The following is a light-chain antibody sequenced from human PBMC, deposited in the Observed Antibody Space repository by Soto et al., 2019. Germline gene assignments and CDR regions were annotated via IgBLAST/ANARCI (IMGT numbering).Light chain of an antibody. CDR3: QQSYSAPWT. J-gene: IGKJ1*01. CDR2: SAS. CDR1: QSIITY. V-gene: IGKV1-39*01. Sequence: IPMTQSPSSLSASVGDRVTITCRASQSIITYLSWYQQKAGKAPKRLIYSASSLQSGVPSRFSGSGSIRDFTLTISSLQPEDSATYYCQQSYSAPWTFGQGTKVEIK.